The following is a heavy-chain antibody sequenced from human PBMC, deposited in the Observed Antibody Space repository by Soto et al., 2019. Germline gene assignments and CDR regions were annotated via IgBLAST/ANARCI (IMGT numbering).Heavy chain of an antibody. Sequence: GGSLRLSCAASGFTFSSYSMNWVRQAPGKGLEWVSSISSSSSYIYYADSVKGRFTISRDNAKNSLYPQMNSLRAEDTAVYYCARGESHRLWLLDYYYYMDVWGKGTTVTVSS. V-gene: IGHV3-21*01. D-gene: IGHD5-18*01. J-gene: IGHJ6*03. CDR2: ISSSSSYI. CDR3: ARGESHRLWLLDYYYYMDV. CDR1: GFTFSSYS.